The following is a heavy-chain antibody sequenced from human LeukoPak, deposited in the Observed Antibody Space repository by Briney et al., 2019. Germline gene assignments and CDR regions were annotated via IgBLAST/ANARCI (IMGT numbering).Heavy chain of an antibody. CDR3: ARAPFRGSGSPPDV. CDR1: GFTFTSSA. J-gene: IGHJ6*04. CDR2: IVVGSGNT. V-gene: IGHV1-58*01. D-gene: IGHD3-10*01. Sequence: GASVKVSCKASGFTFTSSAVQWVRQARGQRLEWIGWIVVGSGNTNYAQKFQERVTITRDMSTSTAYMELSSLRSEDTAVYYCARAPFRGSGSPPDVWGKGTTVTVSS.